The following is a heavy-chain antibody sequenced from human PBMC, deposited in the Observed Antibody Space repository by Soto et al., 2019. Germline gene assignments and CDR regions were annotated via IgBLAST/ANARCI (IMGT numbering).Heavy chain of an antibody. CDR2: IWYDGSNK. CDR1: GFTFSSYG. CDR3: ARASCSSTSCYALDYYYYGMDV. Sequence: QVQLVESGGGVVQPGRSLRLSCAASGFTFSSYGMHWVRQAPGKGLEWVAGIWYDGSNKYHADSVKGRFTISRDNSKNTLYLQMNSLRAEDTAVYYCARASCSSTSCYALDYYYYGMDVWGQGTTVTVSS. V-gene: IGHV3-33*01. J-gene: IGHJ6*02. D-gene: IGHD2-2*01.